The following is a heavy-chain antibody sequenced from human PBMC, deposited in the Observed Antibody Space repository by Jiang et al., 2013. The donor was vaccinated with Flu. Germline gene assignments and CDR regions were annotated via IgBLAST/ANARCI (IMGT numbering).Heavy chain of an antibody. CDR2: ISGSGGST. CDR3: AKDGAVMVYAILSWFDP. V-gene: IGHV3-23*04. CDR1: GFTFSSYA. Sequence: VQLVESGGGLVQPGGSLRLSCAASGFTFSSYAMSWVRQAPGKGLEWVSAISGSGGSTYYADSVKGRFTISRDNSKNTLYLQMNSLRAEDTAVYYCAKDGAVMVYAILSWFDPWAREPWSPSPQ. J-gene: IGHJ5*02. D-gene: IGHD2-8*01.